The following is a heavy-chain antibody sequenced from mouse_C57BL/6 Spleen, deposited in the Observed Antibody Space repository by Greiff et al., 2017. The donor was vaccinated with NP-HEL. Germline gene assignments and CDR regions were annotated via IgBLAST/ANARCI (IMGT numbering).Heavy chain of an antibody. J-gene: IGHJ2*01. CDR1: GYSITSGYY. Sequence: EVKLQESGPGLVKPSQSLSLTCSVTGYSITSGYYWNWIRQFPGNKLEWMGYISYDGSNNYNPSLKNRISITRDTSKNQFFLKLNSVTTEDTATYYCANDGYYIDYWGQGTTLTVSS. D-gene: IGHD2-3*01. V-gene: IGHV3-6*01. CDR2: ISYDGSN. CDR3: ANDGYYIDY.